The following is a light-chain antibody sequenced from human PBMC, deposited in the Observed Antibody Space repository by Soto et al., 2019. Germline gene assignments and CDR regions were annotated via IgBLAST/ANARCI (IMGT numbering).Light chain of an antibody. Sequence: EIGLTQPPGTLSFSPGETLSPSFRPIQSVRRNLAWYQHKPGQAPRLLIYDASNRATGIPDRFSGSGSGTDFTLTITRLEPEDFAVYYCQQYDSSPRTFGQGTKVEIK. J-gene: IGKJ1*01. V-gene: IGKV3-20*01. CDR3: QQYDSSPRT. CDR2: DAS. CDR1: QSVRRN.